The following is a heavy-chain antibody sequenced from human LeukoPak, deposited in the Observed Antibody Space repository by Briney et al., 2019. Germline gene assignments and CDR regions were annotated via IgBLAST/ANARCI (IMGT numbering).Heavy chain of an antibody. Sequence: PSETLSLTCTVSGGSISSYYWSWIRQPPGKGLEWIGYIYYSGSTNYNPSLKSRVTISVDTSKNQFSLKLSSVTAADTAVYYCARSNWGSKFDYWGQGTLVTVSS. J-gene: IGHJ4*02. V-gene: IGHV4-59*08. CDR1: GGSISSYY. CDR2: IYYSGST. D-gene: IGHD7-27*01. CDR3: ARSNWGSKFDY.